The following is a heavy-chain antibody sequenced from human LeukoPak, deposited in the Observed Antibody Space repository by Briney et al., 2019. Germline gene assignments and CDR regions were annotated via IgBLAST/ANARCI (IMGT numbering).Heavy chain of an antibody. V-gene: IGHV3-64*04. D-gene: IGHD2/OR15-2a*01. CDR1: GFTFNNYT. Sequence: PGGSLRLSCSASGFTFNNYTMHWVRQAPGRGLEFVSAITSDGGSTYYASSVRGRFTISRDNSENTVYLQMNSLRPEDTAVYYCARDLGNSGDYWGQGTLVTVSS. J-gene: IGHJ4*02. CDR3: ARDLGNSGDY. CDR2: ITSDGGST.